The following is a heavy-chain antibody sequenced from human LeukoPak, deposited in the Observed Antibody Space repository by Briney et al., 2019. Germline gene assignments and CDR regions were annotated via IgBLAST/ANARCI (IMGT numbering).Heavy chain of an antibody. CDR3: VKNDYGSGGYLELDH. CDR2: LSHNGGNT. J-gene: IGHJ4*02. D-gene: IGHD3-10*01. V-gene: IGHV3-64D*09. CDR1: GFTFGSHA. Sequence: RGSLRLSCSASGFTFGSHALHWVRQAPGKGLEYVSGLSHNGGNTYYADSVKGRFTISRDNSRNTLYLQTSSLRDADTAVYYCVKNDYGSGGYLELDHWGQGTPVTVSS.